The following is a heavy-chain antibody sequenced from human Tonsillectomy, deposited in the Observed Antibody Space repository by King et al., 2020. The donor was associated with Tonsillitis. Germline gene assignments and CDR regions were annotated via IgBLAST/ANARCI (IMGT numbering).Heavy chain of an antibody. CDR2: ISPYNGYT. J-gene: IGHJ4*02. V-gene: IGHV1-18*01. CDR1: GYTFTSYG. D-gene: IGHD6-13*01. Sequence: QLVQSGAEVKKPGASVKVSCRASGYTFTSYGISWVRQAPGQGLERMAWISPYNGYTNYAQKLQGRVTITTDTSTNTAYMEVGSLRYDDTAVYYCARDIGAAAGTSPGYWGQGTLVAVSS. CDR3: ARDIGAAAGTSPGY.